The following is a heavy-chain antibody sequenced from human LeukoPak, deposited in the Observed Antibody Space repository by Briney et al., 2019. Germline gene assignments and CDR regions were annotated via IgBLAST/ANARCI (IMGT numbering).Heavy chain of an antibody. CDR1: GFTFSSYA. CDR3: ARGISSGWWYWYFDL. D-gene: IGHD6-19*01. Sequence: RGSLRLSCAASGFTFSSYAMHWVRQAPGKGLEYVSAISSNGGSTYYANSVKGRFTISRDNSKNTLYLQMGSLRAEDMAVYYCARGISSGWWYWYFDLWGRGTLVTVSS. J-gene: IGHJ2*01. V-gene: IGHV3-64*01. CDR2: ISSNGGST.